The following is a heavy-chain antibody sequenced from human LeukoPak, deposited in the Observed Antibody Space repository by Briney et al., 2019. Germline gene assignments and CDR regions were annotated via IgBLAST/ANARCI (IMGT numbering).Heavy chain of an antibody. Sequence: SETLSLTCTVSGGSISSGGYYWSWIRQHPGKGLEWIGYIYYSGSTYYNPSLKSRVTISVDTSKNQFSLKLSSVTAADTAVYYCARLGGSSRLYYYYYMDVWGKGTTVTVSS. V-gene: IGHV4-31*03. D-gene: IGHD6-6*01. CDR1: GGSISSGGYY. J-gene: IGHJ6*03. CDR3: ARLGGSSRLYYYYYMDV. CDR2: IYYSGST.